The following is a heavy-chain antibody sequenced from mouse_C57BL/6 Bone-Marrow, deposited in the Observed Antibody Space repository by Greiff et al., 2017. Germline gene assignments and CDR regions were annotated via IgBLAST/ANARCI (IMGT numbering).Heavy chain of an antibody. CDR1: GYTFTRYW. V-gene: IGHV1-50*01. CDR2: IDPSDSYT. CDR3: ARGSNPYYAMDY. Sequence: QVQLQQPGAELVKPGASVKLSCKASGYTFTRYWMQWVKQRPGQGLEWIGEIDPSDSYTNYNQKFKGKATLTVDTSSSTAYMQLSSLTSEDSAVYYCARGSNPYYAMDYWGQGTSVTVSS. J-gene: IGHJ4*01. D-gene: IGHD2-5*01.